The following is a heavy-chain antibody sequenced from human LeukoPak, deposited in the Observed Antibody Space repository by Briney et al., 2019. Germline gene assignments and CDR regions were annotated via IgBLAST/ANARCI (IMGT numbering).Heavy chain of an antibody. CDR1: GGSSGGHY. CDR3: ASAPVLYYFDY. V-gene: IGHV4-4*09. CDR2: VSDSGST. Sequence: SETLSLTCTVSGGSSGGHYWRWIRQPPGKGLEWIGYVSDSGSTSYNPSLKSRVTISSDTSRNQFSLKLYSVTAADTAVYYCASAPVLYYFDYWGRGTLVTVSS. J-gene: IGHJ4*02.